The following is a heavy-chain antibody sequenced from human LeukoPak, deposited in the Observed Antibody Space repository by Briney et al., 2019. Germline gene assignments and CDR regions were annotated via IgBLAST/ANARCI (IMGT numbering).Heavy chain of an antibody. V-gene: IGHV1-69*04. Sequence: GASVKVSYKASGGTFNSYGITWVRQAPGQGLEWMGRIIPMLGVPNYAQKFQGRVTITADKSRSTAYMELSSLRSEDTAVYYCASWVGATQNWFDPWGQGTLVTVSS. J-gene: IGHJ5*02. CDR2: IIPMLGVP. CDR1: GGTFNSYG. CDR3: ASWVGATQNWFDP. D-gene: IGHD1-26*01.